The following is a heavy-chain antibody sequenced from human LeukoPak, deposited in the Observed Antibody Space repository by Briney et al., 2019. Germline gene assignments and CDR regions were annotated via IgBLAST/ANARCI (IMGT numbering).Heavy chain of an antibody. V-gene: IGHV3-64*01. CDR1: GFTFSSYA. CDR3: ARAGGIDYYYYYGMDV. D-gene: IGHD1-14*01. CDR2: ISSNGGST. Sequence: PGGSLRLSCAASGFTFSSYAMHWVRQAPGKGLEYVSAISSNGGSTYYANSVKGRFTISRDNSKNTLYLQMGSLRAEDMAVYYCARAGGIDYYYYYGMDVWGQGTTVTVSS. J-gene: IGHJ6*02.